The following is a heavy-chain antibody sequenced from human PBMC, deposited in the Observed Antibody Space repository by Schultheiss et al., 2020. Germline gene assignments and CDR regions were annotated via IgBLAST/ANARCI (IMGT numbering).Heavy chain of an antibody. CDR2: INTNTGNP. CDR3: ARGVENYDILTGYYSYYYYYGMDV. J-gene: IGHJ6*04. D-gene: IGHD3-9*01. CDR1: GYTFTSYA. V-gene: IGHV7-4-1*02. Sequence: ASVKVSCKASGYTFTSYAINWVRQAPGQGLEWMGWINTNTGNPTYAQGFTGRFVFSLDTSVSTAYLQISSLKAEDTAVYYCARGVENYDILTGYYSYYYYYGMDVWGKGTTVTVSS.